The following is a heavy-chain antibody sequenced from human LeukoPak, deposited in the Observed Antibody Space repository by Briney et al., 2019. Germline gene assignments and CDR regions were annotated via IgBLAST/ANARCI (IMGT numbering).Heavy chain of an antibody. CDR1: AGSISSGGYY. CDR3: ARAGDYDFWSGYYYYYYGMDV. J-gene: IGHJ6*02. CDR2: IYYSGST. V-gene: IGHV4-31*03. D-gene: IGHD3-3*01. Sequence: PSETLSLTCTVSAGSISSGGYYWSWIRQHPGKGLEWIGYIYYSGSTYYNPSLKSRVTISVDTSKNQFSLKLSSVTAADTAVYYCARAGDYDFWSGYYYYYYGMDVWGQGTTVTVSS.